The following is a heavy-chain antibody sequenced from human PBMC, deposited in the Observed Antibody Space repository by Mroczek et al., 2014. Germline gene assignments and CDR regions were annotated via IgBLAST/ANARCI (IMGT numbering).Heavy chain of an antibody. J-gene: IGHJ6*02. CDR3: ARQWLRLVGDYYYYYGMDV. CDR2: IFSNDEK. CDR1: GFSLSNARMG. Sequence: QVTLKESGPVLVKPTETLTLTCTVSGFSLSNARMGVSWIRQPPGKALEWLAHIFSNDEKSYSTSLKSRLTISKDTSKSQVVLTMTNMDPVDTATYYCARQWLRLVGDYYYYYGMDVWGQGTTVTVSS. D-gene: IGHD5-12*01. V-gene: IGHV2-26*01.